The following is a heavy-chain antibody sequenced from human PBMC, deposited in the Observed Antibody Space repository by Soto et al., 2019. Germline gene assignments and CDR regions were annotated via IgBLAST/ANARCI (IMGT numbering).Heavy chain of an antibody. Sequence: ASVNVSCKSSGYTFTSYFIHWVRQAPGQGLEWMGLFDPSGVATNSAQKFQGRLTMTRDTSTSTVYMDLTSLGSDDTALYYCARVSRGAFDIWGQGTLVTVPS. CDR1: GYTFTSYF. J-gene: IGHJ3*02. V-gene: IGHV1-46*01. CDR3: ARVSRGAFDI. CDR2: FDPSGVAT.